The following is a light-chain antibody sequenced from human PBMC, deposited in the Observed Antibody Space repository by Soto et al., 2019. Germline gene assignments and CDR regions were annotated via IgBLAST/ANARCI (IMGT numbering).Light chain of an antibody. J-gene: IGKJ1*01. CDR1: QTVSSTY. CDR3: QQYNNWPRT. Sequence: IVLTQSPGTLSLSPGERDTLFCRASQTVSSTYLAWYQQNPGQAPRLLIYGASNRDTGIPDRFSGSGSGTEFTLTINRLQSEDFPVYYCQQYNNWPRTFGQGTKV. CDR2: GAS. V-gene: IGKV3D-15*01.